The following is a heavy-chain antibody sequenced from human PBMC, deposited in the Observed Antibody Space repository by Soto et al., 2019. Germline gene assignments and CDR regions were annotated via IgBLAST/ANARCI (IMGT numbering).Heavy chain of an antibody. V-gene: IGHV2-5*02. Sequence: QITLKESGPPLVKPTQTLTLTCTFSGFSLSTRGVGVSWIRQPPGKALEWLALIYWDDDKRYSPFLKSRLTITTDTSKNQVVLTMTNMDPVDTATYYCAHKGGRGAAMDVWGQGTTVTVSS. CDR1: GFSLSTRGVG. J-gene: IGHJ6*02. CDR3: AHKGGRGAAMDV. D-gene: IGHD2-15*01. CDR2: IYWDDDK.